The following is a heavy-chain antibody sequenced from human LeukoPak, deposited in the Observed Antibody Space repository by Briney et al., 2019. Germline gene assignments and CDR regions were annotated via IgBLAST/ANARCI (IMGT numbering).Heavy chain of an antibody. CDR3: AKDSGDSSWYYFDH. Sequence: GGSLRLSCAASGFTFSSYWMHWVRQAPGKGLEWVSGISWNSGSIGYADSVKGRFTISRDNAKNSLYLQMNSLRAEDTALYYCAKDSGDSSWYYFDHWGQGTLVTVSS. CDR2: ISWNSGSI. D-gene: IGHD6-13*01. CDR1: GFTFSSYW. V-gene: IGHV3-9*01. J-gene: IGHJ4*02.